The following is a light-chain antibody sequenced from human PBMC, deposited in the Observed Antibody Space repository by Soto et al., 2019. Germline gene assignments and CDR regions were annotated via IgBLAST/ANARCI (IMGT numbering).Light chain of an antibody. CDR2: DVR. V-gene: IGLV2-11*01. CDR3: ASYAGSSRYV. CDR1: SSDVGGYNS. J-gene: IGLJ1*01. Sequence: QSVLTQPRSVSGSPGQSVTISCTGTSSDVGGYNSVSWYQHHPGKAPKLMIYDVRKRPSGVPDRFSGSKSGNTASLTVSGLQAEDEAVYYCASYAGSSRYVFGTGTKVTVL.